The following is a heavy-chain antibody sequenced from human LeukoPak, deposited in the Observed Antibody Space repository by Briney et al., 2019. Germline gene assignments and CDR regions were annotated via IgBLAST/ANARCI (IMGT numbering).Heavy chain of an antibody. CDR1: GDSISSYY. CDR3: SGGCCSGGSCLRHSALAIRPRLYDMDV. CDR2: IDYNGST. V-gene: IGHV4-59*12. Sequence: SETLSLTCTVSGDSISSYYWRWVRQPPGKGLEWIGDIDYNGSTHHNPSPMSRVIISSVTTNNKLSLVLSCMTAAATAVYYCSGGCCSGGSCLRHSALAIRPRLYDMDVWGQGTPVTVSS. D-gene: IGHD2-15*01. J-gene: IGHJ6*02.